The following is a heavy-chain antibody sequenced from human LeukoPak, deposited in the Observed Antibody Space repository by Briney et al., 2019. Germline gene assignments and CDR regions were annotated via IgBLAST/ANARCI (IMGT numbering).Heavy chain of an antibody. Sequence: SETLSLTCTVSGYSISSGYYWGWIRQPPGKGLEWIGSIYHSGGTYYNPSLKSRVTISVDTSKNQFSLKLSSVTAADTAVYYCARSPRIAAAGINWFDPWGQGTLVTVSS. V-gene: IGHV4-38-2*02. CDR1: GYSISSGYY. D-gene: IGHD6-13*01. CDR3: ARSPRIAAAGINWFDP. J-gene: IGHJ5*02. CDR2: IYHSGGT.